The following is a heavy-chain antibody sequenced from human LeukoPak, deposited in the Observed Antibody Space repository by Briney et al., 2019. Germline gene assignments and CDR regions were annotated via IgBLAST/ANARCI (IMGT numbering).Heavy chain of an antibody. CDR1: GFTFSRYS. CDR3: TRVAGPIA. V-gene: IGHV3-21*06. CDR2: ISISSNYI. Sequence: PGGSLRLSCAASGFTFSRYSMNWVRQAPGKGLEWVSSISISSNYIYYTDSVKGRCTISRDNAKNTLYLQMNSLSAEDTAVYYCTRVAGPIAWGQGTLVTVSS. J-gene: IGHJ5*02. D-gene: IGHD2-15*01.